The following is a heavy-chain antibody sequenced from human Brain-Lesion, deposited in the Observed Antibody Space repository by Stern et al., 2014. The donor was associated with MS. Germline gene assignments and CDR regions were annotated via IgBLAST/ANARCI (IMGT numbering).Heavy chain of an antibody. CDR2: ISWNSGTI. J-gene: IGHJ4*02. CDR3: ARDITGSSAYFAY. Sequence: EVQLQSGGDLVQPGRSLRLSCAAFGFTFDDYAMHWVRQAPGKGLEWVAGISWNSGTIGYADSVKGRFTTSRDNAYSSLYLQMNSLRPEDTALYYCARDITGSSAYFAYWGQGTLVTVSS. CDR1: GFTFDDYA. V-gene: IGHV3-9*01. D-gene: IGHD1-14*01.